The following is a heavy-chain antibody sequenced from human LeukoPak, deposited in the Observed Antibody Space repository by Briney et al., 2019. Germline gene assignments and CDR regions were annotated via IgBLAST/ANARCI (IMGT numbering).Heavy chain of an antibody. CDR1: GFTFSTYA. CDR2: IWPDGSKK. J-gene: IGHJ4*02. CDR3: AKISSSAESNFDY. D-gene: IGHD6-25*01. V-gene: IGHV3-30*02. Sequence: PGGSLRLSCAASGFTFSTYAMHWARQAPGKGLEWVAFIWPDGSKKYYADSVKGRFAISRENSKNTVYLQMNDLRPEDTALYFCAKISSSAESNFDYWGQGTLLTVSS.